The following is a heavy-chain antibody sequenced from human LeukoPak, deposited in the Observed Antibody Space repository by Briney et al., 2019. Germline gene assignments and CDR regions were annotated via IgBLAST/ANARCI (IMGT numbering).Heavy chain of an antibody. V-gene: IGHV3-21*01. CDR3: ARDYYGSGSNPTVDY. J-gene: IGHJ4*02. Sequence: PGGSLRLSCAASGFTFSSYSMNWVRQAPGKGLEWVSSISSSSSYIYYADSVKGRFTISRDNAKNSLYQQMNSLRAEDTAVYYCARDYYGSGSNPTVDYWGQGTLVTVSS. D-gene: IGHD3-10*01. CDR2: ISSSSSYI. CDR1: GFTFSSYS.